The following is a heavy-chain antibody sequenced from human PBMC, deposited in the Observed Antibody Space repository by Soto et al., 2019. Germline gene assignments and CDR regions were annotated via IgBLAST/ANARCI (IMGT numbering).Heavy chain of an antibody. CDR1: GFSLSTSGAA. Sequence: QINLIEAGPTLVKPTQTLTLTCTFSGFSLSTSGAAVGWVRPPPGRALEWLALIYWDGDKRYNASLGNRLTITRDKSMNPVVLTLSHVNPADTAKYYCAHRGTMKLFGLIIDNCIWFDAWGQGTRVIVSS. J-gene: IGHJ5*02. D-gene: IGHD1-20*01. V-gene: IGHV2-5*02. CDR3: AHRGTMKLFGLIIDNCIWFDA. CDR2: IYWDGDK.